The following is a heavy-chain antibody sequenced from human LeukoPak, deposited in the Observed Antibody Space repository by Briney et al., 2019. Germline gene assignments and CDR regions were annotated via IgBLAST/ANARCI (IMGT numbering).Heavy chain of an antibody. D-gene: IGHD5-12*01. CDR3: ARVHSGYESGANWFDP. Sequence: SETLSLTCTVSGGSISSYYWSWIRQPPGKGLEWIGYIYYSGSTNYNPSLKSRLTISVDTSKNQFSLKLSSVTAADTAAYYCARVHSGYESGANWFDPWGQGTLVTVSS. CDR1: GGSISSYY. J-gene: IGHJ5*02. V-gene: IGHV4-59*01. CDR2: IYYSGST.